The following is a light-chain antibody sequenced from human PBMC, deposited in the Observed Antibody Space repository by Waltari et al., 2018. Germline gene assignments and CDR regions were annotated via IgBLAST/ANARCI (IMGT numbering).Light chain of an antibody. CDR3: QQADRLPLT. Sequence: DIQMTQSPTSVSASVGDRVTITCRASQDILSWLAWYQHKPGKAPKLLISAASGLESGGQSRFSGRGSGTDFTLTISSLQPEDFATYYCQQADRLPLTFGGGTKVEIK. J-gene: IGKJ4*01. CDR2: AAS. V-gene: IGKV1-12*01. CDR1: QDILSW.